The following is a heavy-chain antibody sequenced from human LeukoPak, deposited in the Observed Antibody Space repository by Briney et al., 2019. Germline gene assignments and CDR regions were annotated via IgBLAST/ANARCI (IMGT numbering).Heavy chain of an antibody. V-gene: IGHV4-34*09. D-gene: IGHD2-15*01. J-gene: IGHJ4*02. CDR3: ARGDCSGGSCYGDY. CDR1: GGSFSGYY. CDR2: IYYSGST. Sequence: SETLSLTCAVYGGSFSGYYWSWIRQPPGKGLEWIGYIYYSGSTYYNPSLKSRVTISVDTSKNQFSLKLSSVTAADTAVYYCARGDCSGGSCYGDYWGQGTLVTVSS.